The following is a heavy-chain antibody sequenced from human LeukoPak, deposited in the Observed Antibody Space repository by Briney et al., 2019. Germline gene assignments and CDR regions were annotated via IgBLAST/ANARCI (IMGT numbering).Heavy chain of an antibody. CDR1: GFTFSSYA. CDR2: ISYDGSNK. J-gene: IGHJ4*02. D-gene: IGHD2-21*01. V-gene: IGHV3-30-3*01. Sequence: QTGGSLRLSCAASGFTFSSYAMHWVRQAPGKGLEWVAVISYDGSNKYYADSVKGRFTISRDNSKNTLYLQMNSLRAEDTAVYYCARDTSRIFDYWGQGTLVTVSS. CDR3: ARDTSRIFDY.